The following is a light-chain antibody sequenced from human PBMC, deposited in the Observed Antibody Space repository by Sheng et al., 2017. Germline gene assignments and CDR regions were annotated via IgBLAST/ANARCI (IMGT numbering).Light chain of an antibody. CDR2: DVS. CDR3: QQSFSTPPG. Sequence: DIQMTQSPASLSASVGDRVTISCRASQRIGRYLNWYQQRPGKAPKILIYDVSNLQSGVPSRFSGSGSGTDFTLTISSLQREDLATYYCQQSFSTPPGFGGGTKVRSN. J-gene: IGKJ4*01. CDR1: QRIGRY. V-gene: IGKV1-39*01.